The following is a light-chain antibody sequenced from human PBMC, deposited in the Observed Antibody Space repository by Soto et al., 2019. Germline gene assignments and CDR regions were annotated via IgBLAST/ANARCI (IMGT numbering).Light chain of an antibody. CDR3: QQRSNWVYT. V-gene: IGKV3-11*01. CDR2: DAS. J-gene: IGKJ2*01. CDR1: QSVSSY. Sequence: EIVLTQSPATLSLSPGERATLSCRASQSVSSYLAWYQQKPGQAPRLLIYDASNRATGIPARFSGSGSGTDFTLTISSLEPEDFAVYYCQQRSNWVYTFGQGTQLEIK.